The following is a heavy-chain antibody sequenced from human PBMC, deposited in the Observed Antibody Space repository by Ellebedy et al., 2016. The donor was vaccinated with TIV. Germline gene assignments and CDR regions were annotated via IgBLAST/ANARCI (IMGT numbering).Heavy chain of an antibody. CDR2: ISAYNGST. CDR1: GYTFISYG. Sequence: ASVKVSCXTSGYTFISYGINWVRQAPGQGLEWMGWISAYNGSTNYAQKVQGRVTMTTDTFTSTAFMDLRRLRSDDTDIYYCARGPWSGGELLGMDVWGQGTTVTVSS. V-gene: IGHV1-18*01. D-gene: IGHD3-10*01. J-gene: IGHJ6*02. CDR3: ARGPWSGGELLGMDV.